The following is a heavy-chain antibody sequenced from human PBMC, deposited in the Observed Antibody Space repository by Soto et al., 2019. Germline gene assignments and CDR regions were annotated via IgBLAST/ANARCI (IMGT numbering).Heavy chain of an antibody. J-gene: IGHJ6*02. D-gene: IGHD2-2*01. V-gene: IGHV4-4*02. CDR2: IYHSGST. Sequence: SETLSLTCAVSGGSISGSNWWSWVRQPPGKGLEWIGEIYHSGSTNYNPSLKSRVTISVDKSKNQFSLKLSSVTAADTAVYYCASRGRPAANYYYYYGMDVWGQGTTGTVS. CDR1: GGSISGSNW. CDR3: ASRGRPAANYYYYYGMDV.